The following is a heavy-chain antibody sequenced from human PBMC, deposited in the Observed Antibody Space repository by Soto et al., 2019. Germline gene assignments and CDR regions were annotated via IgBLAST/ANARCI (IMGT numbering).Heavy chain of an antibody. D-gene: IGHD6-6*01. CDR1: GGSISRYY. V-gene: IGHV4-59*12. Sequence: SETLSLTCTVSGGSISRYYWNWIRQPPGKGLEWIGYTHYSGSTNYNPALKSRVTISVDTSKNQFSLKLSSVTAADTAVYYCARGRAARSFDSWGQGTLVNVSS. CDR3: ARGRAARSFDS. J-gene: IGHJ5*01. CDR2: THYSGST.